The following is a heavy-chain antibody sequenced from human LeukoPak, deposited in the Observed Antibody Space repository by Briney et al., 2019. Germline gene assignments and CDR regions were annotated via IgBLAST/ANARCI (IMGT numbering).Heavy chain of an antibody. J-gene: IGHJ6*02. CDR3: ATIAVAGNYYYYGMDV. D-gene: IGHD6-19*01. CDR1: GFTFSSYA. V-gene: IGHV3-23*01. CDR2: ISGSGGST. Sequence: GGSLRLSCAVSGFTFSSYAMNWVRQAPGKGLEWVSAISGSGGSTYYADSVKGRFTISRDNSKNTLYLQMNSLRAEDTAVYYCATIAVAGNYYYYGMDVWGQGTTVTVSS.